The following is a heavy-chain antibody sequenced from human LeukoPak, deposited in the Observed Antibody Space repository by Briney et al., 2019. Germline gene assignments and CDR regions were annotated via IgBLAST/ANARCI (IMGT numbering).Heavy chain of an antibody. V-gene: IGHV4-39*01. CDR1: GGSISSSSYY. CDR3: AAYDVSTGRPLDP. J-gene: IGHJ5*02. Sequence: SETLPLTCTVSGGSISSSSYYWGWIRQPPGKGLEWIGSIYYSGSTYYNPSLKSRVTISVDTSKNQFSLKLTSVTAADTAAFYCAAYDVSTGRPLDPWGQGTLVTVSS. D-gene: IGHD3/OR15-3a*01. CDR2: IYYSGST.